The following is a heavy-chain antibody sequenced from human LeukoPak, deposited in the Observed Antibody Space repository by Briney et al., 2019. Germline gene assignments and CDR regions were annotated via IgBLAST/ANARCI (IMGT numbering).Heavy chain of an antibody. Sequence: PGGSLRLSCAASGFTFRKYWMSWVRQAPGEGLEWVANINQDGSETYYADSVKGRFTISRDNAEKSLSLQMNSLRAEDTAVYYCARPELPGWSVFFDFWGLGTLVTVSS. CDR3: ARPELPGWSVFFDF. D-gene: IGHD2-15*01. CDR1: GFTFRKYW. V-gene: IGHV3-7*01. J-gene: IGHJ4*02. CDR2: INQDGSET.